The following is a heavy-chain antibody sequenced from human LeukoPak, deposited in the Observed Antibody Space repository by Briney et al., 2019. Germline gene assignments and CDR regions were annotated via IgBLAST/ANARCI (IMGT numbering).Heavy chain of an antibody. V-gene: IGHV4-59*02. J-gene: IGHJ4*02. D-gene: IGHD1-26*01. CDR3: ATLVYSGSRYHFDT. Sequence: SGTLSLTCSVSNGAVKNYYWTWIRKPPGQGLEWIGNFLYSGTTTYRASLDSRLIISVDNSKNTVSLRLFSVTAADTAVYYCATLVYSGSRYHFDTWGQGTLVTVSS. CDR2: FLYSGTT. CDR1: NGAVKNYY.